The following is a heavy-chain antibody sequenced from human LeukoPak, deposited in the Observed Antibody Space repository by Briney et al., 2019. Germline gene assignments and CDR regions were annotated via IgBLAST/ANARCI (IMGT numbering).Heavy chain of an antibody. Sequence: GGSLRLSCAASGFTFSDYYMSWTRQAPGKGLEWIAYVGTAGKRIDYAESVRGRFTTSRDDAKSSLFLQMDSLTVEDTALYYCAKLVVPAANAVDSWGQGTLVTVSS. CDR2: VGTAGKRI. CDR3: AKLVVPAANAVDS. V-gene: IGHV3-11*01. CDR1: GFTFSDYY. D-gene: IGHD2-2*01. J-gene: IGHJ4*02.